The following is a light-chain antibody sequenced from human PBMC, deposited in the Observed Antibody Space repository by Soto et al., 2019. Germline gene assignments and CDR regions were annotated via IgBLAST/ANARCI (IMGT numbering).Light chain of an antibody. CDR1: QSISSW. J-gene: IGKJ2*01. V-gene: IGKV1-5*03. CDR3: QQYHSYSYT. Sequence: DIQLTQSPSFLSASVGDRVTITCRASQSISSWLAWYQQKPGKAPRLLIYKASSLESGVPSRFSGSGSGTEFTLTISSLQPDDFATYYCQQYHSYSYTFGQGTKVDI. CDR2: KAS.